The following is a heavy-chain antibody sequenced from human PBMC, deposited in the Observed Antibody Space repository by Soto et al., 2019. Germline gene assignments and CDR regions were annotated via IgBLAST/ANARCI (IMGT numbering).Heavy chain of an antibody. Sequence: GGSLRLSCAASGFTFDDYAMHWVRQAPGKGLEWVSLISWDGGSTYYADSVKGRFTISRDNSKNSLYLQMNSLRAEDTALYYCAKDILERDHYDLWSTNYYYGMDVWGQGTTVTVSS. J-gene: IGHJ6*02. CDR3: AKDILERDHYDLWSTNYYYGMDV. D-gene: IGHD3-3*01. V-gene: IGHV3-43D*03. CDR1: GFTFDDYA. CDR2: ISWDGGST.